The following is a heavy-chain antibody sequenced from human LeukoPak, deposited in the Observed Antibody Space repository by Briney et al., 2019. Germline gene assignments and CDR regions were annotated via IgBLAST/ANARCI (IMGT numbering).Heavy chain of an antibody. D-gene: IGHD2-21*01. V-gene: IGHV3-30*18. J-gene: IGHJ4*02. CDR3: AKEEGVMAIAGSPSGY. CDR2: ISYDGTNK. CDR1: GFTFSNYS. Sequence: GGSLRLSCAASGFTFSNYSIHWVRQAPGKGLEWVAIISYDGTNKYYADSVKGRFTISRDNSKNTLYLQMNSLRAEDTAMYYCAKEEGVMAIAGSPSGYWGQGTLVTVSS.